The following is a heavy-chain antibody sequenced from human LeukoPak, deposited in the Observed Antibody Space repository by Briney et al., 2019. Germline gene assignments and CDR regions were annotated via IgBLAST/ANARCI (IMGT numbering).Heavy chain of an antibody. Sequence: TGGSLRLSRAASGFTFSSYAMHWVRQAPGKGLEYVSGISSNGGRTYYANSVKGRFTISRDNSKNTLYLQMGSLRAEDMAVYYCARDRLHYVEYEKTFDYWGQGTLVTVSS. J-gene: IGHJ4*02. V-gene: IGHV3-64*01. D-gene: IGHD4-17*01. CDR2: ISSNGGRT. CDR3: ARDRLHYVEYEKTFDY. CDR1: GFTFSSYA.